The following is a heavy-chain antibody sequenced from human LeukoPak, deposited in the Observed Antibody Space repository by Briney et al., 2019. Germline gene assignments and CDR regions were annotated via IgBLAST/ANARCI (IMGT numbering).Heavy chain of an antibody. V-gene: IGHV1-69*08. D-gene: IGHD1-1*01. CDR3: ARAGQISTGPYFDY. Sequence: SVKVSCKASGGTFATYSYSWVRQAPGQGLEWMGRIIPVLDKTNYAQKFQGRVTITADKTTNTAYMDLSSLRSEDTAVYYCARAGQISTGPYFDYWGQGTLDTVSS. CDR1: GGTFATYS. CDR2: IIPVLDKT. J-gene: IGHJ4*02.